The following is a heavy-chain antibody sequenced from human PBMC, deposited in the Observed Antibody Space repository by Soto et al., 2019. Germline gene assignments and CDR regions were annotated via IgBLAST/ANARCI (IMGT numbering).Heavy chain of an antibody. CDR2: TRNKANSYTT. CDR1: GFSFSDHY. D-gene: IGHD4-17*01. V-gene: IGHV3-72*01. CDR3: ARELMTTVTYFDY. J-gene: IGHJ4*02. Sequence: HPGGSLRLSCAASGFSFSDHYMDWVRQAPGKGLEWVGRTRNKANSYTTEYAASVKGRFTISRDDSKNSLYLQMNSLKAEDTAVYYCARELMTTVTYFDYWGQVALVTVSS.